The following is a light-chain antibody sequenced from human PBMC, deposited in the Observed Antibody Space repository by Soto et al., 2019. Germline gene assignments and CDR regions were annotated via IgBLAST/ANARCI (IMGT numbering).Light chain of an antibody. CDR1: QTISNY. V-gene: IGKV1-39*01. CDR2: AAS. J-gene: IGKJ2*01. Sequence: IHMNTSPSSLSPLVGARGTKRYRASQTISNYLDWYQQKQGKAPKLLIYAASSLQSGVPSRFSGSRSGTDFTLTISSLQPEDFATYYCQQSYSVPYTFGQGTKVDI. CDR3: QQSYSVPYT.